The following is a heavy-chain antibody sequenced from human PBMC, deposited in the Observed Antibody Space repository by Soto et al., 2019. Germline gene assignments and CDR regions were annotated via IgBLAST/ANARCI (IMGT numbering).Heavy chain of an antibody. CDR3: ARERRGDIVVVPAAPRWFDP. Sequence: SETLSLTCSVSGGSISSGGYYWIWIRQHPGKGLEWIGYIYYSGSTYYNPSLKSRVTISVDTSKNQFSLKLSSVTAADTAVYYCARERRGDIVVVPAAPRWFDPWGQGTLVT. CDR1: GGSISSGGYY. D-gene: IGHD2-2*01. V-gene: IGHV4-31*03. J-gene: IGHJ5*02. CDR2: IYYSGST.